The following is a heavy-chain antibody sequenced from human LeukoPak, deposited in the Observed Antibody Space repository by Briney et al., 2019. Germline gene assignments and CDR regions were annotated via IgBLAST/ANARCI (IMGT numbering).Heavy chain of an antibody. D-gene: IGHD5-12*01. CDR1: GGPLRSYV. V-gene: IGHV1-69*13. J-gene: IGHJ5*02. Sequence: GASVKVSCKASGGPLRSYVISWVRQAPGQGLEWMGRIIPIFGTTNYAQKFQGRVTITADESTSTAYMELSSLRSEDTAVYYCARTHYSGYDYRDWFDPWGQGTLVTVSS. CDR3: ARTHYSGYDYRDWFDP. CDR2: IIPIFGTT.